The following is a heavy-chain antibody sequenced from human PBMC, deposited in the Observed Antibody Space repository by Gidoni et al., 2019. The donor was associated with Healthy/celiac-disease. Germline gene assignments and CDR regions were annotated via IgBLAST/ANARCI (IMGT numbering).Heavy chain of an antibody. J-gene: IGHJ6*03. D-gene: IGHD3-16*02. V-gene: IGHV4-34*01. Sequence: QVQLQQWGAGLLKPSETLSLTCAVYGGSFSGYYWSWIRQPPGKGLEWIGEINHSGSTNYNPSLKSRGTISVDTSKNQFSLKLSSVTAADTAVYYCARASYGYPYYYYMDVWGKGTTVTVSS. CDR1: GGSFSGYY. CDR2: INHSGST. CDR3: ARASYGYPYYYYMDV.